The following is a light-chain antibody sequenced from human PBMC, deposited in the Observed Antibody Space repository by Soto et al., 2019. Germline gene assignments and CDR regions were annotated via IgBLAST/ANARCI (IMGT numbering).Light chain of an antibody. CDR3: SSYTSSSTLV. CDR2: DVS. V-gene: IGLV2-14*01. Sequence: QSALTQPASVSGSPGQSITISCTGTSSDVGGYNYVSWYQQHPGKAPKLIIYDVSNRPSGVSNRFSGSKSGNTASLTISGFQAEDEADYYCSSYTSSSTLVFGGGTQLTVL. J-gene: IGLJ2*01. CDR1: SSDVGGYNY.